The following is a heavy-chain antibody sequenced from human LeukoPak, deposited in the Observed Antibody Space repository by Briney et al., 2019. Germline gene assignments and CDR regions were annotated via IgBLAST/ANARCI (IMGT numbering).Heavy chain of an antibody. CDR2: IIPIFATA. CDR1: GGTFSNYV. V-gene: IGHV1-69*13. Sequence: ASVKVSCKASGGTFSNYVINWVRQAPGQGLEWMGGIIPIFATADYAQKFQGRVTITADESTSTAYMELSSLRSEDTAVYYCAVGVRGSGSYQIWGHAFDIWGQGTMVTVSS. CDR3: AVGVRGSGSYQIWGHAFDI. D-gene: IGHD3-10*01. J-gene: IGHJ3*02.